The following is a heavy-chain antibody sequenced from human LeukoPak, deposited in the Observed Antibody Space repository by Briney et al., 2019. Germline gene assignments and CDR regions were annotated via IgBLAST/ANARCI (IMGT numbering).Heavy chain of an antibody. CDR2: ISGSGGST. D-gene: IGHD1-26*01. CDR3: AKDLGGSYPYYFDY. V-gene: IGHV3-23*01. Sequence: GGSLRLSCAASGFTFSSYAMSWVRQAPGKGLEWVSAISGSGGSTYYADSVKGRSTISRDNSKNTLYLQMNGLRAEDTAVYYCAKDLGGSYPYYFDYWGQGTLVTVSS. CDR1: GFTFSSYA. J-gene: IGHJ4*02.